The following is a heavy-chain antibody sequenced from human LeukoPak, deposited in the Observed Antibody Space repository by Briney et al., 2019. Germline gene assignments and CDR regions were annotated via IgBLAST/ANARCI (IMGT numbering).Heavy chain of an antibody. J-gene: IGHJ4*02. CDR3: ARVANASTWGPDC. Sequence: GGSLRLSCAASGFTFSSFGMHWVRQAPGKGLEWVAAIWYDGGKKYYADSVKGRFTISRDNSKNTLFVQMNSLRAEDTALYYCARVANASTWGPDCWGQGTLVTVSS. CDR2: IWYDGGKK. V-gene: IGHV3-33*01. D-gene: IGHD6-13*01. CDR1: GFTFSSFG.